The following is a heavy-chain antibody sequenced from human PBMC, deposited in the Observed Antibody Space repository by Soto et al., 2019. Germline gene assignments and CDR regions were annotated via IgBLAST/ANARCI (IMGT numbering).Heavy chain of an antibody. CDR1: GDSINNYY. V-gene: IGHV4-59*01. CDR3: ARGAKYYYQGMDV. J-gene: IGHJ6*02. CDR2: IYDSGST. Sequence: SETLSLTCTVSGDSINNYYWTWIRQPPGKGLEWIGYIYDSGSTSYNPSLKSRLTISVDTSKNQFSLKLKSVTAADTAVYYCARGAKYYYQGMDVWGQGTTVTVSS.